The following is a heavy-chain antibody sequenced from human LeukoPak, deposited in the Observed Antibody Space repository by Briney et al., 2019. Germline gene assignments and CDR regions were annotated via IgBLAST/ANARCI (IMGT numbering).Heavy chain of an antibody. V-gene: IGHV3-48*03. Sequence: GGSLRLSCAASGFNFRGYEMNWVRRAPEKGLQWLAYISSSGSSTYYADSVQGRFTISRDNAKNSLYLHMNSLRVDDTAVYYCVGEMDSGWYPYWGPGTLVTVSS. CDR2: ISSSGSST. D-gene: IGHD6-19*01. CDR3: VGEMDSGWYPY. CDR1: GFNFRGYE. J-gene: IGHJ4*02.